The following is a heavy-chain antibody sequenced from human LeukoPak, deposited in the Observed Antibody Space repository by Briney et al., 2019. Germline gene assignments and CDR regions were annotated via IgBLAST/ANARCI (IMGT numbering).Heavy chain of an antibody. D-gene: IGHD3-3*01. CDR1: GFTFSSYA. CDR2: ISGSGGST. V-gene: IGHV3-23*01. CDR3: AKGEERITIFGVVITRPFDY. J-gene: IGHJ4*02. Sequence: PGGSLRLSCAASGFTFSSYAMSWVRQAPGKGLEWVSAISGSGGSTYYADSVKGRFTISRDNSKNTLYLQMNSLRAEDTAVYYCAKGEERITIFGVVITRPFDYWGQGTLVTVSS.